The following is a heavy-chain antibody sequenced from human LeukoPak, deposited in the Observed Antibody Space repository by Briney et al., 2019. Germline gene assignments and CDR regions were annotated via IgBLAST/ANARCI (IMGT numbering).Heavy chain of an antibody. J-gene: IGHJ3*02. CDR3: ARDFPTYYYDSSGYAAFDI. Sequence: GGSLRLSCAASGFTFSSYWMSWVRQAPGKGLEWVANIKQDGSEKYYVDSVKGRFTISRDNAKNSLYLQMNSLRAEDTAVYYCARDFPTYYYDSSGYAAFDIWGQGTTVTVSS. V-gene: IGHV3-7*01. D-gene: IGHD3-22*01. CDR1: GFTFSSYW. CDR2: IKQDGSEK.